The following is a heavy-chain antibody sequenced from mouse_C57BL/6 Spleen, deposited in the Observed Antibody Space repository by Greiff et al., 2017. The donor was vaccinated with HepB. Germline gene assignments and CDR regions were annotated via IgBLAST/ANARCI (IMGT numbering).Heavy chain of an antibody. CDR2: ISSGSSTI. Sequence: EVQGVESGGGLVKPGGSLKLSCAASGFTFSDYGMHWVRQAPEKGLEWVAYISSGSSTIYYADTVKGRFTISRDNAKNTLFLQMTSLRSEDTAMYYCARSLYYGSYFDYWGQGTTLTVSS. CDR1: GFTFSDYG. J-gene: IGHJ2*01. D-gene: IGHD1-1*01. V-gene: IGHV5-17*01. CDR3: ARSLYYGSYFDY.